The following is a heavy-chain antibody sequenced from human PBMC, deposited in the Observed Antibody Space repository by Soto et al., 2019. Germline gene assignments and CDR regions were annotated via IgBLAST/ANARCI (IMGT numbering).Heavy chain of an antibody. V-gene: IGHV1-8*01. D-gene: IGHD2-2*01. CDR3: ARGTFPFLYQLLGGDHHYYMAV. CDR1: GYTFTSYD. Sequence: ASVKVSCKASGYTFTSYDINWVRQATGQGLEWMGWMNPNSGNTGYAQKFQGRVTMTRNTSISTAYMELSSLRSEDTAVYYCARGTFPFLYQLLGGDHHYYMAVWGKGTTVTVSS. CDR2: MNPNSGNT. J-gene: IGHJ6*03.